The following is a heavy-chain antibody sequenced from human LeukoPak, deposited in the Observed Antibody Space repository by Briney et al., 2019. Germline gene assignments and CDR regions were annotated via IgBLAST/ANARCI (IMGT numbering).Heavy chain of an antibody. CDR3: ARHYYDSSGHFPTDY. J-gene: IGHJ4*02. CDR2: IYYSGST. D-gene: IGHD3-22*01. V-gene: IGHV4-39*01. CDR1: GGSISSSSYY. Sequence: SETLSLTCTVSGGSISSSSYYWGWIRQPPGKGLEWIGSIYYSGSTYYNPSLKSRVTISVDTSKNQFSLKLSSVTAADTAVYYCARHYYDSSGHFPTDYWGQGTLVTVSS.